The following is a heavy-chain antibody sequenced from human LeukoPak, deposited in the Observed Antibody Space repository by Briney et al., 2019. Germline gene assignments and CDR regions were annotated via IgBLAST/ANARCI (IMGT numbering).Heavy chain of an antibody. Sequence: VASVKVSCKASGGTFSSYAISWVRQAPGQGLEWMGGIIPIFGTANYAQKFQGRVTITADKSTSTAYMELSSLRSEDTAVYYCARDCSGGSCYEWGFDPWGQGTLVTVSS. D-gene: IGHD2-15*01. CDR2: IIPIFGTA. J-gene: IGHJ5*02. CDR3: ARDCSGGSCYEWGFDP. CDR1: GGTFSSYA. V-gene: IGHV1-69*06.